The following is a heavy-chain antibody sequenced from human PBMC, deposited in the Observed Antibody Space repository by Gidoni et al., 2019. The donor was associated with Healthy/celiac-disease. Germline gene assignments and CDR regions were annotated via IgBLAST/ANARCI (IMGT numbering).Heavy chain of an antibody. CDR2: INYSGST. CDR3: ARSLTMADYGDSKFDY. V-gene: IGHV4-39*07. J-gene: IGHJ4*02. CDR1: GGSISSSSYY. D-gene: IGHD4-17*01. Sequence: QLQLQESGPGLVKPSETLSLTCTDSGGSISSSSYYWGWSRQPPGKGLEWIGRINYSGSTYYNPSLNSRVTISVDTSKNQFSLKLSSVTAADTAVYYCARSLTMADYGDSKFDYWGQGTLVTVSS.